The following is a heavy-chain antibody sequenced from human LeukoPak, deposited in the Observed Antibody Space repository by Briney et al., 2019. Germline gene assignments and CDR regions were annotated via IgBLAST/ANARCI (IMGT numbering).Heavy chain of an antibody. CDR2: ISGPGGST. Sequence: GASLRLSCAASGFTFSSYAMSWVRQAPGKGLEWVSGISGPGGSTYYADSVKGRFTISRDNFKNTLYLQMNSLRAEDTAVYYCAKDTTRYYFDYWGQGTLVTVSS. D-gene: IGHD1-26*01. CDR1: GFTFSSYA. V-gene: IGHV3-23*01. CDR3: AKDTTRYYFDY. J-gene: IGHJ4*02.